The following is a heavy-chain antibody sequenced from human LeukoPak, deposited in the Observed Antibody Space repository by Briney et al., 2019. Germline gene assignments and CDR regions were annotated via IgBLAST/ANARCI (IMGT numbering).Heavy chain of an antibody. CDR3: ARGSLWFGELGYYFDY. V-gene: IGHV3-23*01. CDR1: GFTVSSNY. D-gene: IGHD3-10*01. Sequence: GGSLRLSCAASGFTVSSNYMSWVRQAPGKGLEWVSTISGSGGGTYYADSVKGRFTISRDNSKNSLYLQMNSLRAEDTAVYYCARGSLWFGELGYYFDYWGQGTLVTVSS. J-gene: IGHJ4*02. CDR2: ISGSGGGT.